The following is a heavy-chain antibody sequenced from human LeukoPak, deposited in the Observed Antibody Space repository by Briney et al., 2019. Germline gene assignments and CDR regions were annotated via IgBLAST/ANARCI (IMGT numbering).Heavy chain of an antibody. D-gene: IGHD3-22*01. Sequence: ASVKVSCKASGYTFTGYYMHWVRQAPGQGLEWMGWINPNSGGTNYSQKFRGRVTMTRDTSISTAYMELSRLRSDDTAVYYCASYYYDSSGFVHWGQGTLVTVSS. J-gene: IGHJ4*02. CDR3: ASYYYDSSGFVH. CDR1: GYTFTGYY. CDR2: INPNSGGT. V-gene: IGHV1-2*02.